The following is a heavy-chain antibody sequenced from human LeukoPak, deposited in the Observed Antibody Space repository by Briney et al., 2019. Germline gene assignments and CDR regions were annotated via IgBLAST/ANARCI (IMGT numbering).Heavy chain of an antibody. CDR2: ISDSGANT. CDR3: AKSMTLQWRGFFDL. V-gene: IGHV3-23*01. Sequence: GGSLRLSCAASGFTFSTYAMSWFGQAPGKGLEWVSTISDSGANTYYADSVRGRFTISGDNSKNTLYLQKNSLRADDTAIYYCAKSMTLQWRGFFDLWGRGTHVTVSS. J-gene: IGHJ2*01. CDR1: GFTFSTYA. D-gene: IGHD6-19*01.